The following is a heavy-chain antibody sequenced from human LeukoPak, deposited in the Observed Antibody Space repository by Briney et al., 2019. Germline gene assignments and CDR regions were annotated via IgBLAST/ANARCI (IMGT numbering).Heavy chain of an antibody. J-gene: IGHJ4*02. CDR3: ASSPSGYWWNFDC. Sequence: SETLSLTCTVSGGSISAISGGPYYWGWIRQPPGKGLEWIGSGHYSANTYNPSLRSRVTISIDTSKNQFSLRVSSVTAADTAVYYCASSPSGYWWNFDCWGQGTLVTVSS. CDR2: GHYSANT. D-gene: IGHD3-22*01. V-gene: IGHV4-39*01. CDR1: GGSISAISGGPYY.